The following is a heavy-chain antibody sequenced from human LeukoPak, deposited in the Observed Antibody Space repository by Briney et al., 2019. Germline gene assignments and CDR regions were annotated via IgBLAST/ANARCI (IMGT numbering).Heavy chain of an antibody. CDR1: GFTFSSYA. J-gene: IGHJ4*02. CDR3: AKDRRGYSYGPQGY. Sequence: GGSLRLSCAASGFTFSSYAMSWLRQAPGKGLEWVSAISGSGGSTYYADSVKGRFTISRDNSKNTLYLQMNSLRTEDTAVYYCAKDRRGYSYGPQGYWGQGTLVTVSS. D-gene: IGHD5-18*01. CDR2: ISGSGGST. V-gene: IGHV3-23*01.